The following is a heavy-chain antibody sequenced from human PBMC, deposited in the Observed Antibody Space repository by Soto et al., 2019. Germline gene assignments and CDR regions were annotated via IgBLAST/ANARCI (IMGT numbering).Heavy chain of an antibody. CDR3: ATGPYSSRWINWFDP. J-gene: IGHJ5*02. CDR1: GGSINSPDHY. D-gene: IGHD6-19*01. V-gene: IGHV4-30-4*01. CDR2: IYHSGNT. Sequence: SETLSLTCTVSGGSINSPDHYWSWIHQPPGRGLEWIGYIYHSGNTYHNPSLKSRVTISMDKTRNQFSLRLTSVTAADTAVYYCATGPYSSRWINWFDPWGQGTLVTVSS.